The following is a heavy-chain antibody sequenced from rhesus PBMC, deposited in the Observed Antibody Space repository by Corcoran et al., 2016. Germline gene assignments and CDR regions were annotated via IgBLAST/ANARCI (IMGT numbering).Heavy chain of an antibody. CDR2: SYCYRAST. CDR3: ARDSGSYYYRNRFDV. D-gene: IGHD3-16*01. CDR1: GGSISGYYS. V-gene: IGHV4-73*01. J-gene: IGHJ5-1*01. Sequence: QVKLQQWGEGLVKPSETLSLTCAVYGGSISGYYSWSWIRQAPGKGLEWIGNSYCYRASTNYNPALENRVPISKDTSKTQFSLKLSSVTAADAAVYYCARDSGSYYYRNRFDVWGPGVLVTVSS.